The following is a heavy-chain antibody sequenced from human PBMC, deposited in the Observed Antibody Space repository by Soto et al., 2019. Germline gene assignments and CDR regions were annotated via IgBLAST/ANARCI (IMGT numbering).Heavy chain of an antibody. CDR1: GYSFTRKW. V-gene: IGHV5-10-1*03. CDR3: ATTLPPSGSPFVSCFDP. J-gene: IGHJ5*02. Sequence: DVQLVQSGAEVKKPGESLRISCKASGYSFTRKWISWVRQMPGKGLEWMGRIDPTDSYTNYSPSFQGHVTISVDKSSSTAYVQSSSLKPSDTAMYYSATTLPPSGSPFVSCFDPWGQGTLVSVSS. CDR2: IDPTDSYT. D-gene: IGHD1-26*01.